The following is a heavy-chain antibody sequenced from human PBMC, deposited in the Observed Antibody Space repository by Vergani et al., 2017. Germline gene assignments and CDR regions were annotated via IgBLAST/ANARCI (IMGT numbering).Heavy chain of an antibody. D-gene: IGHD1-26*01. J-gene: IGHJ6*03. V-gene: IGHV4-59*12. Sequence: QVQLQESGPGLVKPSETLSLTCTVSGGSISSYYWSWIRQPPGKGLEWIGEINHSGSTNYNPSLKSRVTISVDTSKNQFSLKLSSVTAADTAVYYCARSGIVGATFYYYMDVWGKGTTVTVSS. CDR1: GGSISSYY. CDR2: INHSGST. CDR3: ARSGIVGATFYYYMDV.